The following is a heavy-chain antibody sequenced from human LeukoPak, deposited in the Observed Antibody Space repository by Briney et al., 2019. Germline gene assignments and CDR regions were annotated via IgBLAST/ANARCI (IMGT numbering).Heavy chain of an antibody. CDR1: GFTFSSYA. V-gene: IGHV3-23*01. CDR2: ISGSGGST. CDR3: AKRRVVTVGIDY. D-gene: IGHD3-3*01. J-gene: IGHJ4*02. Sequence: GGSLRLSCAASGFTFSSYAMSWVRQAPGKGLEWVSAISGSGGSTYYADSVKGRFTISRDTSKNTLFLQMNSLRAEDTAVYYCAKRRVVTVGIDYWGQGTLVTVSS.